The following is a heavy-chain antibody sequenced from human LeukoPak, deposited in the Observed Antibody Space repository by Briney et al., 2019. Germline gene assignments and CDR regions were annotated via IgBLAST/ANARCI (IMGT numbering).Heavy chain of an antibody. V-gene: IGHV1-18*01. CDR2: ISAYNGNT. Sequence: EASVKVSCKASGYTFTSYGISWVRQAPGQGLEWMGWISAYNGNTNYAQKLQGRVTMTTDTSTSTAYMELRSLRSDDAAVYYCARDPDSSGYYHPDDAFDIWGQGTMVTVSS. J-gene: IGHJ3*02. CDR3: ARDPDSSGYYHPDDAFDI. D-gene: IGHD3-22*01. CDR1: GYTFTSYG.